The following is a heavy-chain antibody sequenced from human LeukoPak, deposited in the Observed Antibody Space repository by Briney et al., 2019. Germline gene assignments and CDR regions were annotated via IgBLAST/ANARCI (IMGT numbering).Heavy chain of an antibody. CDR1: DGSISTYY. V-gene: IGHV4-59*01. D-gene: IGHD3-22*01. J-gene: IGHJ3*02. Sequence: SETLSLTCTVSDGSISTYYWSWIRQPPGKGLEWVAYISYSGSTHYNPALKSRVTTSVDTSNNQFSLKLSSVTAADTAFYYCARGRSPYDSGAAFDIWGQGTMVTVSS. CDR2: ISYSGST. CDR3: ARGRSPYDSGAAFDI.